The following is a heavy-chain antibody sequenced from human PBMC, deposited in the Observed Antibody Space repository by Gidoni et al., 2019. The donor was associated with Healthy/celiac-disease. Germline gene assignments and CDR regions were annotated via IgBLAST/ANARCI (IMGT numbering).Heavy chain of an antibody. CDR1: VGSFRSYY. Sequence: QVQLQESGPGLVTPSETLSLTSTVSVGSFRSYYWSWIRQPPGKGLEWIGYIYYSGSTNYNPSLKSRVTISVDTSKNQFSLKLSAVTAADTAVYYCARDGARGSGWYYFDYWGQGTLVTVSS. CDR3: ARDGARGSGWYYFDY. D-gene: IGHD6-19*01. V-gene: IGHV4-59*01. CDR2: IYYSGST. J-gene: IGHJ4*02.